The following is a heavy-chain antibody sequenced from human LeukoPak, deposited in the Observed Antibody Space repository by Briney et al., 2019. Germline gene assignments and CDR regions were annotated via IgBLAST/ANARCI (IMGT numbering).Heavy chain of an antibody. V-gene: IGHV1-3*01. CDR2: INAGNGNT. Sequence: ASVKVSCKASGYTFTSYAMHWVRQAPGQRLEWMGWINAGNGNTKYSQKFQGRVTITRDTSASTAYMELSSLRSEDTAVYYCARGCSGGSCYSSEFDYWGQGTLVTVSS. CDR1: GYTFTSYA. J-gene: IGHJ4*02. D-gene: IGHD2-15*01. CDR3: ARGCSGGSCYSSEFDY.